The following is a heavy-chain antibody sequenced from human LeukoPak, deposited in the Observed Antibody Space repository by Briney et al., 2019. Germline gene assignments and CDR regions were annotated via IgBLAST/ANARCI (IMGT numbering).Heavy chain of an antibody. Sequence: ASVKVSCKASGYTFTSYGISWVRQAPGQGLEWMGWINPNSGGTNYAQKFQGRVTMTRDTSISTAYMELSRLRSDDTAVYYCAREGSTGGIDYWGQGTLVTVSS. V-gene: IGHV1-2*02. CDR3: AREGSTGGIDY. CDR2: INPNSGGT. CDR1: GYTFTSYG. D-gene: IGHD4-23*01. J-gene: IGHJ4*02.